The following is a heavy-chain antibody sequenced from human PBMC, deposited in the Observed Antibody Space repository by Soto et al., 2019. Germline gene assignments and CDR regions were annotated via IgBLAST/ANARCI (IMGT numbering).Heavy chain of an antibody. Sequence: SLRLSCAASGFTFSSYGMHWVRQAPGKGLEWVAVIWYDGSNKYYADSVKGRFTISRDNSKNTLYLQMNSLRAEDTAVYYCARDTSYCSSTSCYHGMDVWGQGTTVTVSS. D-gene: IGHD2-2*01. J-gene: IGHJ6*02. V-gene: IGHV3-33*01. CDR2: IWYDGSNK. CDR3: ARDTSYCSSTSCYHGMDV. CDR1: GFTFSSYG.